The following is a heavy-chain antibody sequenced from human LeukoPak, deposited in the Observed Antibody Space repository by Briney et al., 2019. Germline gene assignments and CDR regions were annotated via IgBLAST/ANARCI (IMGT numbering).Heavy chain of an antibody. CDR3: ARVLPSGGIAARPDWFDP. V-gene: IGHV4-59*01. CDR1: GGSISSYY. Sequence: SETLSLTCTVSGGSISSYYWSWIRQPPGKGLEWIGYIYYSGSTNYNPSLKSRVTISVDTSKNQFSLKLSSVTAADTAVYYCARVLPSGGIAARPDWFDPWGQGTLVTVSS. D-gene: IGHD6-6*01. J-gene: IGHJ5*02. CDR2: IYYSGST.